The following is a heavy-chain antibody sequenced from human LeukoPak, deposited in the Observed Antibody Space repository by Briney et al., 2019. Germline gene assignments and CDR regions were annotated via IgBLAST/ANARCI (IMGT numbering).Heavy chain of an antibody. CDR2: ISGSGGST. D-gene: IGHD4-17*01. CDR1: GFAFSCYA. V-gene: IGHV3-23*01. J-gene: IGHJ4*02. Sequence: GGSLRLSCAASGFAFSCYAMSWVRQAPGKGLEWVSAISGSGGSTYYADSVKGRFTISRDNSKNTLYLQMNSLRAEDTAVYYCASYQGGGGGDYGAFDYWGQGTLVTVSS. CDR3: ASYQGGGGGDYGAFDY.